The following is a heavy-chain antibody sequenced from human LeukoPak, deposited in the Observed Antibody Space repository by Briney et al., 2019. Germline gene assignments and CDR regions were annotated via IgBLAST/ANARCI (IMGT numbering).Heavy chain of an antibody. CDR2: ISGSGGST. J-gene: IGHJ6*04. CDR3: AELGITMIGGV. D-gene: IGHD3-10*02. Sequence: GGSLRLSCAASGFTFSSYAMSWVRQGPGKGLECGSAISGSGGSTYYADAVKGRFTTSRDNSKNTLYLQMNSLRGEDTAVYYCAELGITMIGGVWGKGATVTISS. V-gene: IGHV3-23*01. CDR1: GFTFSSYA.